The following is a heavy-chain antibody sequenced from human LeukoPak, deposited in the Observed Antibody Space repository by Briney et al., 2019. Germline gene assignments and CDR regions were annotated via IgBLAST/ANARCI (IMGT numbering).Heavy chain of an antibody. CDR1: GYSFTSYW. J-gene: IGHJ5*02. V-gene: IGHV5-51*01. D-gene: IGHD3-22*01. Sequence: GESLKISCKGSGYSFTSYWIGWVRQMPGKGLEWMGIIYPGDSDTRYSPSFQGQATISADKSISTAYLQWSSLKASDTAMYYCARGGPESYYYDSSGSYNWFDPWGQEPWSPSPQ. CDR3: ARGGPESYYYDSSGSYNWFDP. CDR2: IYPGDSDT.